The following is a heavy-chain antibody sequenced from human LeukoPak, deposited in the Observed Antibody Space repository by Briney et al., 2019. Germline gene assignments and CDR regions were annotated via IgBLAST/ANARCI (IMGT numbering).Heavy chain of an antibody. CDR3: AKDLLTLGSWCFDY. J-gene: IGHJ4*02. CDR2: TTSTSSYV. CDR1: GFTFSTYN. Sequence: GGSLRLSCEASGFTFSTYNMNWVRQAPGKRLEWVSSTTSTSSYVFYADSVKGRFTISRDNAKNSLYLQINSLRAEDTAVYYCAKDLLTLGSWCFDYWGQGTLVTVSS. D-gene: IGHD2-15*01. V-gene: IGHV3-21*01.